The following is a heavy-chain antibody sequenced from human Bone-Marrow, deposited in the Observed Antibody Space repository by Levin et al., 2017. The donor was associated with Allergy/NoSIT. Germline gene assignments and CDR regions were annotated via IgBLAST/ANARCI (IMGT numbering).Heavy chain of an antibody. CDR1: EGTFSSYT. V-gene: IGHV1-69*02. CDR2: IIPILGLV. Sequence: SVKVSCKASEGTFSSYTLSWVRQAPGQGLEWMRRIIPILGLVNYTQKLQGRVTITADKSTNTAYVELSSLRSEDTAIYYCATTGYDTSTGNPIDCWGQGTLVIVSS. CDR3: ATTGYDTSTGNPIDC. J-gene: IGHJ4*02. D-gene: IGHD3-9*01.